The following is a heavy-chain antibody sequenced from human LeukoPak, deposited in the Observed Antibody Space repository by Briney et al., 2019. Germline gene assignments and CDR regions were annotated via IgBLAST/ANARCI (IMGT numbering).Heavy chain of an antibody. J-gene: IGHJ4*02. CDR1: GFTFSNYV. CDR3: ARLDCSSTSCYFFRAFDY. D-gene: IGHD2-2*01. Sequence: GGSLRLSCAASGFTFSNYVMQWVRQAPGKGLEWVALIAHDGSNKYYADSVKGRFTISRDNAKNSLYLQMNSLRAEDTAVYYCARLDCSSTSCYFFRAFDYWGQGTLVTVSS. V-gene: IGHV3-30*03. CDR2: IAHDGSNK.